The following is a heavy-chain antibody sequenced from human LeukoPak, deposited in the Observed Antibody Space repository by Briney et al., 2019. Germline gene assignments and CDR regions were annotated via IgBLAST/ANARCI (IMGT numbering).Heavy chain of an antibody. J-gene: IGHJ3*02. CDR3: ARHATYCGGDSYDDAFDI. CDR1: GGSISSYY. V-gene: IGHV4-4*09. Sequence: SETLSLTCTVSGGSISSYYWSWIRQPPGKGLEWIGYIYTSGSTNYNPSLKSRVTISVDTYKNQFSLKLSSVTAADTAVYYCARHATYCGGDSYDDAFDIWGQGTMVTVSS. CDR2: IYTSGST. D-gene: IGHD2-21*02.